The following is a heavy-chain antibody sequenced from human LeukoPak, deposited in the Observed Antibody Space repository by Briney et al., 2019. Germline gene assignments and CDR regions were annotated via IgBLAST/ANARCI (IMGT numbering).Heavy chain of an antibody. Sequence: GGSLRLSCAASGFIFSNYAMSWVRQAPGKGLEWVSVISGSGGSTYYADSVKGRFTISRDNSKNTLYLQMNSLRAEDTAVYYCAREYYYDSSGYYNNWFDPWGQGTLVTVSS. J-gene: IGHJ5*02. D-gene: IGHD3-22*01. CDR3: AREYYYDSSGYYNNWFDP. V-gene: IGHV3-23*01. CDR2: ISGSGGST. CDR1: GFIFSNYA.